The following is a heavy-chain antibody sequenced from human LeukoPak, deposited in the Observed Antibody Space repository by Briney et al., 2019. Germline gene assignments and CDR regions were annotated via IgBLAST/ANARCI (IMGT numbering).Heavy chain of an antibody. D-gene: IGHD2-15*01. V-gene: IGHV3-7*01. CDR1: GFTFSSYW. CDR2: IKQDGSEK. J-gene: IGHJ4*02. CDR3: AKGVGYCSGGSCYFDY. Sequence: GGSLRLSCAASGFTFSSYWMSWVRQAPGKGLEWVANIKQDGSEKYYVDSVKGRFTISRDNAKNSLYLQMNSLRAEDTAVYYCAKGVGYCSGGSCYFDYWGQGTLVTVSS.